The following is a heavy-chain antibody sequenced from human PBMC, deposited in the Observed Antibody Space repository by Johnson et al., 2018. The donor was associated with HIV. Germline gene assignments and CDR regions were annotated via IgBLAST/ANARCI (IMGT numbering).Heavy chain of an antibody. CDR1: GFTFSTYA. D-gene: IGHD2-15*01. CDR3: AKTPRGHAFDI. J-gene: IGHJ3*02. V-gene: IGHV3-23*01. Sequence: VQVLESGGGLVQPGGSLRLSCAASGFTFSTYAMAWVRQAPGKGLEWVSTIIGSGDSTSYADSVWGRFTISRDNSKNTLYLQMNSLRAEDTAVYYCAKTPRGHAFDIWGQGTMVTVSS. CDR2: IIGSGDST.